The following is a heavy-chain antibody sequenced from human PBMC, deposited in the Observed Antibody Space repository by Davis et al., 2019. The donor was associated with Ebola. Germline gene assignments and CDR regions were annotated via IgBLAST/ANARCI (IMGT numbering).Heavy chain of an antibody. CDR2: IYYSGST. D-gene: IGHD6-6*01. CDR3: ASTSIAARNYYYYAMDV. V-gene: IGHV4-39*01. Sequence: MPSETLSLTCTVSGGSISSSSYYWGWIRQPPGKGPEWIGNIYYSGSTYYNPSLKSRVTISVDTSKNQFSLKLSSVTAADTAVYYCASTSIAARNYYYYAMDVWGQGTTVTVSS. J-gene: IGHJ6*02. CDR1: GGSISSSSYY.